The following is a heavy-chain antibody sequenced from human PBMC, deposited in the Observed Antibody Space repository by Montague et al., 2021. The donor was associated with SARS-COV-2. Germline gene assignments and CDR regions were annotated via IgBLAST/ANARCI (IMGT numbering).Heavy chain of an antibody. CDR3: ARGLGYTSMFRFFDY. CDR2: MYYTGTS. CDR1: GGSASGHY. J-gene: IGHJ4*01. Sequence: SETLSLTCALSGGSASGHYWAWIRQPPGKGLEWIGYMYYTGTSNYNPSLKSRVSMSIGTSKNHFSLNLTSVAAADTGVYYCARGLGYTSMFRFFDYWGHGAQVTVSS. V-gene: IGHV4-59*02. D-gene: IGHD2-2*02.